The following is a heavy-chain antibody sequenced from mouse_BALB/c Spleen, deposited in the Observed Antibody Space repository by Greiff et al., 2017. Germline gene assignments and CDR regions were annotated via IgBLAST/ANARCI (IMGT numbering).Heavy chain of an antibody. J-gene: IGHJ3*01. D-gene: IGHD3-3*01. CDR2: INPSTGYT. V-gene: IGHV1-4*01. CDR1: GYTFTSYW. CDR3: ARRDGAY. Sequence: QVQLQQPGSELVRPGASVKLSCKASGYTFTSYWMHWVKQRPGQGLEWIGYINPSTGYTEYNQKFKDKATLTADKSSSTAYMQLSSLTSEDSAVYYCARRDGAYWGQGTLVTVSA.